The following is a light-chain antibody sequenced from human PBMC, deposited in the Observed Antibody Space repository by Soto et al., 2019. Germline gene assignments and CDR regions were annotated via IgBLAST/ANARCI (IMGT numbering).Light chain of an antibody. CDR3: SSYTSSSTYV. CDR2: DVS. Sequence: QSVLTQPASVSGSPGQSITISCTGTSSDVGGYNYVSWYQQHPGKAPKLMIYDVSYRPSGVSNRFSGSKSGNTASLTISGLQAEDEGDYYCSSYTSSSTYVFGTGTRSPS. V-gene: IGLV2-14*01. CDR1: SSDVGGYNY. J-gene: IGLJ1*01.